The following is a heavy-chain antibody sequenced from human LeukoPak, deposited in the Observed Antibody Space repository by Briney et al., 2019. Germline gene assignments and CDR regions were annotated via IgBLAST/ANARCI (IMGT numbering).Heavy chain of an antibody. CDR3: ARRTAYCGGDCYFDY. Sequence: SETLSLTCGVSGGSITSTNYWTWVRQPPGKGLEWIGYIYYSGSTNYNPSLKSRVTISVDTSKNQFSLKLSSVTAADTAVYYCARRTAYCGGDCYFDYWGQGTLVTVSS. J-gene: IGHJ4*02. CDR1: GGSITSTNY. D-gene: IGHD2-21*02. V-gene: IGHV4-59*01. CDR2: IYYSGST.